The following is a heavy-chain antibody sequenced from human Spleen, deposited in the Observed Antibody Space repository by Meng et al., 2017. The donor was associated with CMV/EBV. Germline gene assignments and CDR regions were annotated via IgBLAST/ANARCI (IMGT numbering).Heavy chain of an antibody. J-gene: IGHJ6*02. CDR1: GFTFRSYW. CDR2: MNSDGTST. Sequence: GESLKISCVASGFTFRSYWMYWVRQVPGEGLTWVTRMNSDGTSTYYADSVKGRFTVSRDNAMNTLYLQINSLRPEDTAVYYRARDLFPNYYYYGLDVWGQGTTVTVSS. V-gene: IGHV3-74*01. CDR3: ARDLFPNYYYYGLDV.